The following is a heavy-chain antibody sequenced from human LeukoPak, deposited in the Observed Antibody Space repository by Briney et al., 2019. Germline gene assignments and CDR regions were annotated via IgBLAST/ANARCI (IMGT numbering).Heavy chain of an antibody. CDR3: ARDPHCSGGSCSGAVEDAFDI. CDR2: IIPIFGTA. D-gene: IGHD2-15*01. CDR1: GGTFSSYA. V-gene: IGHV1-69*06. J-gene: IGHJ3*02. Sequence: ASVKVSCKASGGTFSSYAISWVRQAPGQGLEWMGGIIPIFGTANYAQKFQGRVTITADKSTSTAYMELSSLRSEDTAVYYCARDPHCSGGSCSGAVEDAFDIWGQGTMVTVSS.